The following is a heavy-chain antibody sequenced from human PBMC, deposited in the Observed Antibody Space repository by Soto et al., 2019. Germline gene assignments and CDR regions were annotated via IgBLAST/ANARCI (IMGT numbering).Heavy chain of an antibody. V-gene: IGHV1-69*12. Sequence: QVQLVQSGAEVKKPGSSVKVSCKASGGTFSSYAISWVRQAPGQGLEWMGGIIPIFGTANYAQKFQGRVTITAAESPSTAHMQLSSLRSEDTAVYSCVRDQAVRPRYGQSCVDYWGQGTLVTVSS. CDR1: GGTFSSYA. D-gene: IGHD5-18*01. CDR2: IIPIFGTA. CDR3: VRDQAVRPRYGQSCVDY. J-gene: IGHJ4*02.